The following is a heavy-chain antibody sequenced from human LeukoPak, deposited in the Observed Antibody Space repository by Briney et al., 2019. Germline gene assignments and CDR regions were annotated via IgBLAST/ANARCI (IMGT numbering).Heavy chain of an antibody. CDR1: GYTFTGYA. CDR2: INPEKRDT. Sequence: EASVKVSCKASGYTFTGYAIHWVRQAPGQGLEWMGWINPEKRDTGYAHKFQGRVTMTSDTFISTAYMELSSLRSDDTAVYYCAKKVRGPSHPLDFWGQGTLVTVSS. D-gene: IGHD5-12*01. CDR3: AKKVRGPSHPLDF. J-gene: IGHJ4*02. V-gene: IGHV1-2*02.